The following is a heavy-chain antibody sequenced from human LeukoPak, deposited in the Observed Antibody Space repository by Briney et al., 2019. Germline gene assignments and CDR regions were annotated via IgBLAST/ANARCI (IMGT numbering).Heavy chain of an antibody. CDR2: IKPDSGSS. CDR1: GYTFTAYY. V-gene: IGHV1-2*02. D-gene: IGHD6-19*01. Sequence: ASVKVSCKASGYTFTAYYIHWLRQAPGQGPEWMGWIKPDSGSSHYAQRFQGRVTMTRDTSSNSAYMDLTSLKSDDTALYYCARARVPIAVAGLYYFDYWGQGALVTVSS. J-gene: IGHJ4*02. CDR3: ARARVPIAVAGLYYFDY.